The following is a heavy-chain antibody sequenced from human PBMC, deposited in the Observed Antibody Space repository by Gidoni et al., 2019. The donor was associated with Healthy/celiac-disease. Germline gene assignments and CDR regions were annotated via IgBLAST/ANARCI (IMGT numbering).Heavy chain of an antibody. CDR3: VKSGYYDILTGYREDY. D-gene: IGHD3-9*01. Sequence: EVQLVESGGGLVQPGGSLRLSCSASGFPFSSYAMHWVRQAPGKGLEYVSAISSNGGSTYYADSVKGRFTISRDNSKNTLYLQMSSLRAEDTAVYYCVKSGYYDILTGYREDYWGQGTLVTVSS. J-gene: IGHJ4*02. V-gene: IGHV3-64D*08. CDR1: GFPFSSYA. CDR2: ISSNGGST.